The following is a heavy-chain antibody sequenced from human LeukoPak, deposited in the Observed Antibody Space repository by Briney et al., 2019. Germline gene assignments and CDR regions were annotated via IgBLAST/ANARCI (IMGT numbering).Heavy chain of an antibody. CDR1: GGSIRTDGSY. V-gene: IGHV4-39*07. J-gene: IGHJ4*02. D-gene: IGHD1-1*01. CDR2: IHYSGAT. Sequence: TSETLSLTCTVSGGSIRTDGSYWAWIRQPPGKGLEWIGEIHYSGATSYKPSLKSRVTISGDTSKNQVSLNLRSVTAADTAVYYCAKGRLDGYYFDYWGQGALATVSS. CDR3: AKGRLDGYYFDY.